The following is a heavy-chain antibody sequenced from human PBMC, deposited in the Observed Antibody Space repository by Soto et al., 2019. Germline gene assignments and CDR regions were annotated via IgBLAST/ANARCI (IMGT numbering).Heavy chain of an antibody. Sequence: SETLSLTCTVSGGSISSYYWSWIRQPPGKGLEWIGYIYYSGSTNYNPSLKSRVTISVDTSKNQFSLKLSSVTAADTAVYYCARLGDGGDCSGGSCYLNDAFDIWGQGTMVTVSS. J-gene: IGHJ3*02. D-gene: IGHD2-15*01. CDR2: IYYSGST. V-gene: IGHV4-59*08. CDR3: ARLGDGGDCSGGSCYLNDAFDI. CDR1: GGSISSYY.